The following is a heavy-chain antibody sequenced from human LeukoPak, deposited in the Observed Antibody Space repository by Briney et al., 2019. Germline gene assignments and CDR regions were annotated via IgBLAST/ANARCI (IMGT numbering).Heavy chain of an antibody. D-gene: IGHD2-2*01. CDR3: ARGEGVVTAAMNPFDL. J-gene: IGHJ4*02. V-gene: IGHV1-18*01. CDR2: ISAYNGNT. CDR1: GDSFSNYG. Sequence: ASVKVSCKASGDSFSNYGFSWVRQAPGQGLEWMGWISAYNGNTNYAQKLQGRVTMTTDTSTSTAYMELRSLRSDDTAVYYCARGEGVVTAAMNPFDLRGQGTLVTVSS.